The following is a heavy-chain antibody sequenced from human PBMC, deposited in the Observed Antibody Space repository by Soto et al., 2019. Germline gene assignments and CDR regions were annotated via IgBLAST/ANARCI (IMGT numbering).Heavy chain of an antibody. V-gene: IGHV1-18*04. Sequence: ASVRVSCKASGYTFTSYGISWVRQAPGQGLEWMGWISSYNGNTNYAQKLQGRVTMTTDTSTSTAYMELRSLRSDDTAVYYCARDGDFWSGYPNWFDPWGQGTLVTVSS. D-gene: IGHD3-3*01. J-gene: IGHJ5*02. CDR3: ARDGDFWSGYPNWFDP. CDR2: ISSYNGNT. CDR1: GYTFTSYG.